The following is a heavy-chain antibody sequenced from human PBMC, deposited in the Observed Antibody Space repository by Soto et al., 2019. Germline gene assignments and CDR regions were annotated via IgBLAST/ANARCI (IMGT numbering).Heavy chain of an antibody. V-gene: IGHV1-69*06. CDR2: IIPIFGTA. CDR3: AREVYYYGSGSPYYYYGMDV. D-gene: IGHD3-10*01. J-gene: IGHJ6*02. Sequence: ASVKVSCKASGGTFSSYAISWVRQAPGQGLEWMGGIIPIFGTANYAQKFQGRVTIIADKSTSTAYMELSSLRSEDTAVYYCAREVYYYGSGSPYYYYGMDVWGQGTTVTVSS. CDR1: GGTFSSYA.